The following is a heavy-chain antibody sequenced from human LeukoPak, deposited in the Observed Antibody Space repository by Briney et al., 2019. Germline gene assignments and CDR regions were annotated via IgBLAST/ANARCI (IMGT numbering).Heavy chain of an antibody. J-gene: IGHJ3*02. D-gene: IGHD3-3*01. CDR1: GFTVSSNY. CDR2: IYSGGST. Sequence: GSLRLSCAASGFTVSSNYMSWVRQAPGKGLEWVSVIYSGGSTYYADSVKGRFTISRDNSKNTLYLQMNSLRAEDTAVYYCARDFRSRDAFDIWGQGTMVTVSS. CDR3: ARDFRSRDAFDI. V-gene: IGHV3-66*02.